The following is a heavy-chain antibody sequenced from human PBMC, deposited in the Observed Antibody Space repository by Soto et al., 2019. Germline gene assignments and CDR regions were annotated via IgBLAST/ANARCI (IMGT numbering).Heavy chain of an antibody. J-gene: IGHJ6*02. Sequence: ASVKVSCKASGYTFTGYYMHWVRQAPGQGLEWMGWINPNSGGTNYAQKLQGRVTMTRDTSISTAYMELSRLRSDDTAVYYCARENGRFLEWAYGMDVWGQGTTVTVSS. CDR1: GYTFTGYY. D-gene: IGHD3-3*01. V-gene: IGHV1-2*02. CDR3: ARENGRFLEWAYGMDV. CDR2: INPNSGGT.